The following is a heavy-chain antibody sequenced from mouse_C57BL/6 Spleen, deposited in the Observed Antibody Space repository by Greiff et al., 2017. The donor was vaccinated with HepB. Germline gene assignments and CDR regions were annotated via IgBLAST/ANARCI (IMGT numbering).Heavy chain of an antibody. CDR2: ISYDGSN. V-gene: IGHV3-6*01. CDR1: GYSITSGYY. CDR3: ARDPSTVVAEDWYFDV. J-gene: IGHJ1*03. D-gene: IGHD1-1*01. Sequence: DVKLQESGPGLVKPSQSLSLTCSVPGYSITSGYYWNWIRQFPGNKLEWMGYISYDGSNNYNPSLKNRISITRDTSKNQFFLKLNSVTTEDTATYYCARDPSTVVAEDWYFDVWGTGTTVTVSS.